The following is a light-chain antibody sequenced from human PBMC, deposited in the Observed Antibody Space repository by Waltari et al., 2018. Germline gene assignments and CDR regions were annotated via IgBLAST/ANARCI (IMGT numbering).Light chain of an antibody. CDR2: INSDGSH. Sequence: QLVLTQSPSASASLGASVKLTCTLDSGHSTNIVAWLQQQAEKGPRYLMKINSDGSHTMGDEIPDRFSGSSSGAEHYLTISSVQSEDEADYFCQTGGHGTWVFGGGTKLTVL. CDR3: QTGGHGTWV. V-gene: IGLV4-69*01. CDR1: SGHSTNI. J-gene: IGLJ3*02.